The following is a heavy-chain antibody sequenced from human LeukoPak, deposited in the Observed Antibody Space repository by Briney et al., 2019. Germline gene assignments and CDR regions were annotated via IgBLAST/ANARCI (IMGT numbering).Heavy chain of an antibody. D-gene: IGHD2-15*01. CDR3: AGDVGQDLLHLDY. V-gene: IGHV3-23*01. J-gene: IGHJ4*02. CDR2: ISGSGGST. CDR1: GFAFSSYV. Sequence: GGSLRLSCAASGFAFSSYVMTWVRQAPGKGLEWVSGISGSGGSTYDADPVKGRFTISRDNSKNTVYLQMNGLRAEDTAVYYCAGDVGQDLLHLDYWGQGTLVTVSS.